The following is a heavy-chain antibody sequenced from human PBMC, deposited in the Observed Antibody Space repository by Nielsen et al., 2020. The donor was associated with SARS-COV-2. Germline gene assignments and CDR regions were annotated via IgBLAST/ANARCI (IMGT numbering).Heavy chain of an antibody. D-gene: IGHD2-15*01. CDR1: GYTFTSYD. Sequence: ASVKVSCKASGYTFTSYDINWVRQAPGQGLEWVGWVSAYNANTNYAQKLQGRVTMTTDTSTSTAYMELRSLRSDDTAVYYCARAVGSAFYYYYMDVWGQGTAVTVSS. CDR2: VSAYNANT. J-gene: IGHJ6*03. CDR3: ARAVGSAFYYYYMDV. V-gene: IGHV1-18*01.